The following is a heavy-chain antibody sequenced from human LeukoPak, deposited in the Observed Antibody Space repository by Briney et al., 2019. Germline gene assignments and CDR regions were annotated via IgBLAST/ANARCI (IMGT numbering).Heavy chain of an antibody. CDR2: ISGSGGST. V-gene: IGHV3-23*01. CDR3: AKDPTVTKYYYYYGMDV. CDR1: GFTFSSYA. D-gene: IGHD4-17*01. J-gene: IGHJ6*02. Sequence: GGSLRLSCAASGFTFSSYAMSRVRQAPGKGLEWVSAISGSGGSTYYADSVKGRFTISRDNSKNTLYLQMNSLRAEDTAVYYCAKDPTVTKYYYYYGMDVWGQGTTVTVSS.